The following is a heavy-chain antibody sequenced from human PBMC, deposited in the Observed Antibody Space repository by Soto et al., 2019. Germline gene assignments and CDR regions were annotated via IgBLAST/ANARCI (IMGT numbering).Heavy chain of an antibody. CDR1: GDRISSNSAA. V-gene: IGHV6-1*01. CDR3: ARDRIAVAGPFDY. CDR2: TYYRSKWYN. Sequence: SQTLSVTCAISGDRISSNSAAWIWIRQSPSRGLEWLGRTYYRSKWYNDYAVSVKSRITINPDTSKNQFSLQLNSVTPEDTAVYYCARDRIAVAGPFDYWGQGTLVTVSS. J-gene: IGHJ4*02. D-gene: IGHD6-19*01.